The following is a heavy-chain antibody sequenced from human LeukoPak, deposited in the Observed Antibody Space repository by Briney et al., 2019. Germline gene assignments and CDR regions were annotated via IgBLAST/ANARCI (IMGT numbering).Heavy chain of an antibody. Sequence: ASVKVSCKASGYTFTGYYMHWVRQAPGQGLEWMGWINPNSGGTNYAQKFQGRVTMTRDTSISTAYMELSRLRPDDTAVYYCARFYYDFWSGYYSAEYFQHWGQGTLVTVSS. J-gene: IGHJ1*01. CDR1: GYTFTGYY. V-gene: IGHV1-2*02. D-gene: IGHD3-3*01. CDR3: ARFYYDFWSGYYSAEYFQH. CDR2: INPNSGGT.